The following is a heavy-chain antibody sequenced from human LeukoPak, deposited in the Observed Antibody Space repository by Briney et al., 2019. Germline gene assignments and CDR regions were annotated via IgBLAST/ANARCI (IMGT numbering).Heavy chain of an antibody. V-gene: IGHV3-23*01. J-gene: IGHJ4*02. CDR3: AKDSNVMEYQLPDPYFDY. Sequence: GGSLRLSCAASGFTFSSYTMSWVRQAPGKGREWVSAISGSGGSTYYADSVKGRFTISRDNSKNRLYLQMNSLRAEDTDVYYCAKDSNVMEYQLPDPYFDYWGQGTLVTVSS. CDR2: ISGSGGST. D-gene: IGHD2-2*01. CDR1: GFTFSSYT.